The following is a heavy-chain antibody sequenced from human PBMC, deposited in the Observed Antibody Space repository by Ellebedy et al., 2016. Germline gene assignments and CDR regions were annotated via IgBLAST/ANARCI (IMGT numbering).Heavy chain of an antibody. D-gene: IGHD2-2*01. CDR1: GFTVSTNY. J-gene: IGHJ4*02. CDR2: IFSDGNT. Sequence: GESLKISCAASGFTVSTNYMKWVRQAPGKGLEWVPAIFSDGNTYYADSVKGRFTISRDNSKNTLYLQMNSLRAEDTAVYYCARHRYYSSTWYYFDYWGQGTLVTVSS. V-gene: IGHV3-53*01. CDR3: ARHRYYSSTWYYFDY.